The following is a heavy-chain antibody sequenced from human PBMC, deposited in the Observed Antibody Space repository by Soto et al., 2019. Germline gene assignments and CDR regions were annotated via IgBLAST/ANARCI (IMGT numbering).Heavy chain of an antibody. CDR1: GSTFSSYA. V-gene: IGHV1-69*06. CDR2: IIPIFGTA. Sequence: QVQLVQSGAEVKKPGSSVKVSCKASGSTFSSYAISWVRQAPGQGLEWMGGIIPIFGTANYAQKFQGRVTITADKSTSTAYMELSSLRSEDTAVYYCARSAYYGSGLGRYYYYYGMDVWGQGTTVTVSS. CDR3: ARSAYYGSGLGRYYYYYGMDV. D-gene: IGHD3-10*01. J-gene: IGHJ6*02.